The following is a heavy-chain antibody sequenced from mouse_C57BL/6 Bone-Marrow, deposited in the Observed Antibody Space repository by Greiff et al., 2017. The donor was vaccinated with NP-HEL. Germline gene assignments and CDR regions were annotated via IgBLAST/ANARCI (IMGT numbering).Heavy chain of an antibody. CDR1: GFTFSSYA. J-gene: IGHJ4*01. CDR3: AREGVTFYAMDY. CDR2: ISDGGSYT. V-gene: IGHV5-4*01. D-gene: IGHD2-12*01. Sequence: EVQVVESGGGLVKPGGSLKLSCAASGFTFSSYAMSWVRQTPEKRLEWVATISDGGSYTYYPDNVKGRFTISRDNAKNNLYLQMSHLKSEDTAMYYCAREGVTFYAMDYWGQGTSVTVSS.